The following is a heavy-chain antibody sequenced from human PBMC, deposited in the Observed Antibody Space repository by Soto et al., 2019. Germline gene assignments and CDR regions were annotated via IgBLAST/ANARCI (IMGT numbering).Heavy chain of an antibody. CDR3: ARDPFNYDSSGYPFFDY. J-gene: IGHJ4*02. D-gene: IGHD3-22*01. Sequence: ASVKVSCKASGSTFTSYGISWVRQAPGQGLEWMGWISAYNGNTNYAQKLQGRVTMTTDTSTSTAYMELRSLRSDDTAVYYCARDPFNYDSSGYPFFDYWGQGTLVTVSS. CDR1: GSTFTSYG. CDR2: ISAYNGNT. V-gene: IGHV1-18*01.